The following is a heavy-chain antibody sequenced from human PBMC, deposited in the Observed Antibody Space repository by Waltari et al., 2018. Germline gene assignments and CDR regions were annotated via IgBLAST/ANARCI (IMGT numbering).Heavy chain of an antibody. D-gene: IGHD3-16*02. J-gene: IGHJ4*02. CDR1: GGSFSGYY. CDR2: INHSGST. V-gene: IGHV4-34*01. Sequence: QVQLQQWGAGLLKPSETLSLTCAVYGGSFSGYYWSWIRQPPGKGLEWIGEINHSGSTNYNPSLKSRVTISVDTSKNQFSLKLSSVTAADTAVYYCASKEGELSSYHYWGQGTLVTVSS. CDR3: ASKEGELSSYHY.